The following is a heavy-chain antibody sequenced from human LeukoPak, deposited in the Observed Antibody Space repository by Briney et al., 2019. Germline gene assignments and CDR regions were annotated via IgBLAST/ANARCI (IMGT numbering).Heavy chain of an antibody. J-gene: IGHJ4*02. CDR3: ARGPKSGSYYKFRDY. CDR1: GYTFTGYY. D-gene: IGHD1-26*01. CDR2: INPNSGGT. V-gene: IGHV1-2*02. Sequence: VASVKVSCKASGYTFTGYYMHWVRQAPGQGLEWMGWINPNSGGTNYAQKFQGRVTMTRDTSISTAYMELSRLRSDGTAVYYCARGPKSGSYYKFRDYWGQGTLVTVSS.